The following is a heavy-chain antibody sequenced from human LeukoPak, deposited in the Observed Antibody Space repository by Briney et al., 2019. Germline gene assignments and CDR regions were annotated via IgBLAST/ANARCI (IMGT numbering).Heavy chain of an antibody. J-gene: IGHJ4*02. CDR3: AKGSRIRARPDYFDY. CDR2: ISGSGGST. V-gene: IGHV3-23*01. Sequence: GGSLRLSCAASGFTFSSYSMNWVRQAPGKGLEWVSAISGSGGSTYYADSVKGRFTISRDNSKNTLYLQMNSLRAEDTAVYYCAKGSRIRARPDYFDYWGQGTLVTVSS. D-gene: IGHD6-6*01. CDR1: GFTFSSYS.